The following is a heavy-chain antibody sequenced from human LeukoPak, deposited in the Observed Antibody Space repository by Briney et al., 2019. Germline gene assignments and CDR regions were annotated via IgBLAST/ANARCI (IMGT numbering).Heavy chain of an antibody. CDR2: INHSGST. V-gene: IGHV4-34*01. CDR1: GGSFSGYY. CDR3: ARGPIVATRGVYYFDY. D-gene: IGHD5-12*01. Sequence: SETLSLTCAVYGGSFSGYYWSWIGQPPGKGLEWIGEINHSGSTNYNPSLKSRVTISVDTSKNQFSLKLSSVTAADTAVYYCARGPIVATRGVYYFDYWGQGTLVTVSS. J-gene: IGHJ4*02.